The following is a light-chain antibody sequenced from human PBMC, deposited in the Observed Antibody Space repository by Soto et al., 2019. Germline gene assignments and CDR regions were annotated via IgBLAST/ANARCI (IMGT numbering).Light chain of an antibody. V-gene: IGKV3-15*01. CDR1: QSVSVY. CDR3: QQYKDWPPLT. J-gene: IGKJ4*01. CDR2: AAS. Sequence: EIILTQSPGTLSVSPGETVTLVCRASQSVSVYLAWYQQKSGQPPRLLIHAASDRATGVPARFSGSGSGTEFSLPISSLQSEDFGTYYCQQYKDWPPLTFGGGTRVDIK.